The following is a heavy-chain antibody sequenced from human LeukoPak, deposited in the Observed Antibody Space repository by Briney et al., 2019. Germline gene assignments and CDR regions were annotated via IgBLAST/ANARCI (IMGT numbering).Heavy chain of an antibody. D-gene: IGHD3-22*01. Sequence: ASVKVSCKASGYTFTSYGISWMRQAPGQGLEWMGWISAYNSNTNYAQKLQGRVTMTTDTSTSTAYMELRSLRSDDTAVYYCARAFAIYYDSSGHNAFDIWGQGTMVTVSS. CDR2: ISAYNSNT. V-gene: IGHV1-18*01. CDR3: ARAFAIYYDSSGHNAFDI. CDR1: GYTFTSYG. J-gene: IGHJ3*02.